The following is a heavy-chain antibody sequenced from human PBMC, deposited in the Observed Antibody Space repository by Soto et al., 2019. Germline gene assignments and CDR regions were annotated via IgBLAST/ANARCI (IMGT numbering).Heavy chain of an antibody. CDR2: IYYSGST. CDR1: GGSISSGGYY. CDR3: ARVNRIAAAGTSVFDY. D-gene: IGHD6-13*01. V-gene: IGHV4-31*03. J-gene: IGHJ4*02. Sequence: QVQLQESGPGLVKPSQTLSLTCTVSGGSISSGGYYWSWIRQHPGKGLEWIGYIYYSGSTYYNPSLKRRVTISVDTSKNPYSLKLSSVTAADTAVYYCARVNRIAAAGTSVFDYWGQGTLVTVSS.